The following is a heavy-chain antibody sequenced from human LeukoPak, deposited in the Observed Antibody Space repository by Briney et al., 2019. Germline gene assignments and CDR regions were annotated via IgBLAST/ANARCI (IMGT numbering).Heavy chain of an antibody. J-gene: IGHJ4*02. D-gene: IGHD1-26*01. CDR2: ILYNGNNI. CDR3: ARENYRHSWEPHYLDY. CDR1: EFTFSAYT. Sequence: GRSLRLSCAASEFTFSAYTIHWVRQGPGKGLEWVALILYNGNNIYYADSVKGRFTISRDNSKNTLYLQMNGLRVEDTAVYYCARENYRHSWEPHYLDYWGQGTLVTVSS. V-gene: IGHV3-30-3*01.